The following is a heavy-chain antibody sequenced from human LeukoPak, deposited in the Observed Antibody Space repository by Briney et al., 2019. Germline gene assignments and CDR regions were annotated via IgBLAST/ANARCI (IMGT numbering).Heavy chain of an antibody. CDR3: AKPPDYYGSGSSSYIDC. D-gene: IGHD3-10*01. CDR1: GFTFSSYA. Sequence: GGSLRLSCAASGFTFSSYAMSWVRQAPGQGLEWVSAISGSGGGTYYANSVKGRFTISRDNSRDTLYLQMNSLRAEDTALYFCAKPPDYYGSGSSSYIDCWGQGTLVSVSS. J-gene: IGHJ4*02. CDR2: ISGSGGGT. V-gene: IGHV3-23*01.